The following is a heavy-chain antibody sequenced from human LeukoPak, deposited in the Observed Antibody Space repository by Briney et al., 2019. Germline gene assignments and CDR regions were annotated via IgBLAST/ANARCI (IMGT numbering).Heavy chain of an antibody. CDR1: GGSISSSSYY. D-gene: IGHD1-1*01. Sequence: PSETLSLTCTVSGGSISSSSYYWGWIRPPPGKGLEWIGSIYYSGSTYYNPSLKSRVTISVDTSKNQFSLKLSSVTAADTAVYYCAGYNYYFDYWGQGTLVTVSS. V-gene: IGHV4-39*01. J-gene: IGHJ4*02. CDR2: IYYSGST. CDR3: AGYNYYFDY.